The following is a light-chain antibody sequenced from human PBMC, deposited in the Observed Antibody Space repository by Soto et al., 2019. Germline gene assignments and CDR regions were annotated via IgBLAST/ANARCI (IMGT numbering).Light chain of an antibody. J-gene: IGLJ3*02. CDR2: ETS. V-gene: IGLV7-43*01. CDR1: AGAVTGDCY. Sequence: QTVVTQEPSLTVSPGGTVTLTCASSAGAVTGDCYPSWFQQNPGQAPRALIYETSKKHSWTPARFSGSLLGGKAALTLSTVQHEDEADYYCLLYCGDVGVFGGGTKLTVL. CDR3: LLYCGDVGV.